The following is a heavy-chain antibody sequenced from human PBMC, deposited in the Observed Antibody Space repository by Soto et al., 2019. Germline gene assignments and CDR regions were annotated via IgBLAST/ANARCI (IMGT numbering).Heavy chain of an antibody. CDR2: IIPIFGTP. J-gene: IGHJ5*02. CDR3: ARRLDCRGYCLDNPTWFAP. D-gene: IGHD2-15*01. CDR1: GGTFSTYT. Sequence: QVQLVQSGAEVKKPGSSVKVSCKASGGTFSTYTFSWVRQAPGQGLEWVGRIIPIFGTPYYSQKFQGRVTITADKSTSTVYMELSSLRSDDTAVYFCARRLDCRGYCLDNPTWFAPWGQGTLVTVSS. V-gene: IGHV1-69*06.